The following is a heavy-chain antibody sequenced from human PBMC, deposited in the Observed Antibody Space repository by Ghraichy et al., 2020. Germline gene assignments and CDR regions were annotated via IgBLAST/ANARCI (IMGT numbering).Heavy chain of an antibody. J-gene: IGHJ2*01. D-gene: IGHD1-26*01. CDR1: GGSVSSGSYY. V-gene: IGHV4-61*01. CDR2: IYYSGST. CDR3: AGGATRWYFDL. Sequence: SETLSPTCTVSGGSVSSGSYYWSWIRQPPGKGLEWIGYIYYSGSTNYNPSLKSRVTISVDTSKNQFSLKLSSVTAADTAVYYCAGGATRWYFDLWGRGTLVTVSS.